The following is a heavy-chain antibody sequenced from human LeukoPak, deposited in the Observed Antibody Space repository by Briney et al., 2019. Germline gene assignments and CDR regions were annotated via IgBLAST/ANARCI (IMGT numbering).Heavy chain of an antibody. CDR3: ARDNGWLQLTYFDH. Sequence: GGSLRLSCAASGFTFSDYYMSWLRQAPGKGLEWVSYISSSGSTIYYADSVKGRFTISRDNAKNSLYLQMNSLRAEDTAVYYCARDNGWLQLTYFDHWGQGTLVTVSS. CDR1: GFTFSDYY. CDR2: ISSSGSTI. J-gene: IGHJ4*02. V-gene: IGHV3-11*01. D-gene: IGHD5-24*01.